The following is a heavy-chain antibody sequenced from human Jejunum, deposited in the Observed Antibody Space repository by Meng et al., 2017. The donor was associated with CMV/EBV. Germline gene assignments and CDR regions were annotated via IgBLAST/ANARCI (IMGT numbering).Heavy chain of an antibody. Sequence: MPWVRQAPGKGLEWVAVISSDGKNRYYADFVKGRFTISRDNLKNTVSLQMDSLSPEDTATYYCARDGPYCSDGSCYSVYFFDHWGQGTRVTVSS. V-gene: IGHV3-30*04. D-gene: IGHD5-24*01. J-gene: IGHJ4*02. CDR3: ARDGPYCSDGSCYSVYFFDH. CDR2: ISSDGKNR.